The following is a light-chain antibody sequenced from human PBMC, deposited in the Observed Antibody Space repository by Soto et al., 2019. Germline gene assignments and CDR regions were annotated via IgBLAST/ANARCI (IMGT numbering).Light chain of an antibody. Sequence: EIVLTQSPGTLSLSPGERATLSCRASQSVTNSYLAWYQQKPGQAPRLFIYDASRRATGIPDRFSGSGSGTDFTPTISRLQPEDFAVYYYQQYGRSLTFGGGTKVEIK. CDR3: QQYGRSLT. CDR1: QSVTNSY. J-gene: IGKJ4*01. CDR2: DAS. V-gene: IGKV3-20*01.